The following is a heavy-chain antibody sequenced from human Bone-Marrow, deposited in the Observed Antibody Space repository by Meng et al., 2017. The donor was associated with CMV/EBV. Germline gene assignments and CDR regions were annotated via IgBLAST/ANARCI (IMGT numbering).Heavy chain of an antibody. J-gene: IGHJ6*02. CDR3: ARDRFGYCSGGSCYSGGMDV. D-gene: IGHD2-15*01. Sequence: GESLKISCAASGFTFSDYYMSWIRQAPGKGLEWVSYISSSGSAIYYADSVKGRFTISRDNAKNSLYLQMNSLRAEDTAVYYCARDRFGYCSGGSCYSGGMDVWGPGATVTGSS. CDR1: GFTFSDYY. V-gene: IGHV3-11*04. CDR2: ISSSGSAI.